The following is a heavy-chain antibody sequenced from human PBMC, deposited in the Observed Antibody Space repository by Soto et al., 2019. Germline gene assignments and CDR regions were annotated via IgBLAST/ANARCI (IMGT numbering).Heavy chain of an antibody. CDR3: ARGGCSSNSCRSNAFDI. D-gene: IGHD2-2*01. Sequence: QVQLVQSGAEVKKPGASVKVSCKASGYSFSNYGIIWVRQAPGQGPEWMGWISTYNGNTHYAQKFQGRVTMTTDTATSTAYMELRSLRSDDTAVYYWARGGCSSNSCRSNAFDIWGQGTMVTVSS. V-gene: IGHV1-18*01. CDR2: ISTYNGNT. J-gene: IGHJ3*02. CDR1: GYSFSNYG.